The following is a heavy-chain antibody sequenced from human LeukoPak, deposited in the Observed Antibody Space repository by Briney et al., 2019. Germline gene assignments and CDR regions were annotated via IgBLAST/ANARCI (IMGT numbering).Heavy chain of an antibody. CDR2: INPNSGGT. CDR3: ARKYDSSGYYSFDY. CDR1: GYTFAGYY. D-gene: IGHD3-22*01. V-gene: IGHV1-2*02. Sequence: ASVKVSCKASGYTFAGYYMHWVRQAPGQGLEWMGWINPNSGGTNYAQKFQGRVTMTRDTSITTAYMEVSRLTSDDTAVYYCARKYDSSGYYSFDYWGQGTLVTVSS. J-gene: IGHJ4*02.